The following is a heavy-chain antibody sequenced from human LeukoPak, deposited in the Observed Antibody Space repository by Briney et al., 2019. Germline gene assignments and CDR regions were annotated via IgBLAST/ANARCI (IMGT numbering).Heavy chain of an antibody. D-gene: IGHD3-10*01. CDR1: GFTFSSYG. Sequence: GGSLRLSCAASGFTFSSYGMSWVRQAPGKGLEWVSAISGSGGSTYYADSVKGRFAISRDNSKNTLYLQMNSLRAEDTAEYYCAKVCGSGSYLYRNDVSWFDPWGQGTLVTVSS. CDR2: ISGSGGST. V-gene: IGHV3-23*01. CDR3: AKVCGSGSYLYRNDVSWFDP. J-gene: IGHJ5*02.